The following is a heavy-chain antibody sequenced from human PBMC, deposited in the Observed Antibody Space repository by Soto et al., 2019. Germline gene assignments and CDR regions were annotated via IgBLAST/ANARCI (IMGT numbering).Heavy chain of an antibody. CDR2: ISSSSSYI. CDR1: GFTFSSYW. J-gene: IGHJ3*02. CDR3: ARDRDIVATISPFDI. Sequence: GGSLRLSCAASGFTFSSYWMSWVRQAPGKGLEWVSSISSSSSYIYYTDSVKGRFTISRDNAKNSLYLQMNSLRAEDTAVYYCARDRDIVATISPFDIWGQGTMVTVSS. V-gene: IGHV3-21*01. D-gene: IGHD5-12*01.